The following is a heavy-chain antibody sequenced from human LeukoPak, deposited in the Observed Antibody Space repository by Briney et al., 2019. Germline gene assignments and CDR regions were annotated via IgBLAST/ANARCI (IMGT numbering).Heavy chain of an antibody. V-gene: IGHV3-66*01. Sequence: GGSLRLSCAASGFTVSSNYMTWVRQAPGKGLEWVSVIYGGGNTYYADSVKGRFTISRDNSKNTLYLQMNSLRAEDTAVYYCAKDYYDSSGYLWDWGQGTLVTVSS. CDR3: AKDYYDSSGYLWD. CDR1: GFTVSSNY. D-gene: IGHD3-22*01. J-gene: IGHJ4*02. CDR2: IYGGGNT.